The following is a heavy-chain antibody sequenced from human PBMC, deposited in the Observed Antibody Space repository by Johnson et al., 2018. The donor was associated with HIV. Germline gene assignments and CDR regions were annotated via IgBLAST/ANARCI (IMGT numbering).Heavy chain of an antibody. V-gene: IGHV3-20*04. CDR2: INWNGGST. CDR1: EFTFDDYG. Sequence: VRLVESGGGVVRPGGSLRLSCAASEFTFDDYGMSWVRQAPGKGLEWVSGINWNGGSTGYADSVKGRFTISRDNAKNSLYLQMNSLRAEATALYYCARGTLTGTTGGFDIWGQGTMVTVSA. D-gene: IGHD1-20*01. CDR3: ARGTLTGTTGGFDI. J-gene: IGHJ3*02.